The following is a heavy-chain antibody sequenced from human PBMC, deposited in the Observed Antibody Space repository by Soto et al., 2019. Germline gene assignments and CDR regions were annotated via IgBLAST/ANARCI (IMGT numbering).Heavy chain of an antibody. CDR3: ANDRVLVAATSGWFDP. CDR1: GFIFSSYA. D-gene: IGHD2-15*01. CDR2: ISGSGRST. J-gene: IGHJ5*02. Sequence: GGSLRLSCAASGFIFSSYAMSWVRQAPGKGLEWVSGISGSGRSTYYADSVKGRFTISRDNSKNKLYLQMNSLRAEGTAVYYCANDRVLVAATSGWFDPWGQGTLVTVSS. V-gene: IGHV3-23*01.